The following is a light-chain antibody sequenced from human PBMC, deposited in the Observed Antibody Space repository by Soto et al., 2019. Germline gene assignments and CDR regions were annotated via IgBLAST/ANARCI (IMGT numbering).Light chain of an antibody. CDR1: ESVHRN. CDR2: YAS. Sequence: MVMTQSPATLSVSPGERVTLSCRASESVHRNLAWYQQKPGQGPSLLIYYASTRATGVPDRFTGSGSGTEFTLTISSLQSEDFGVYHCQHYSNWPPTFGPGTKVGIK. V-gene: IGKV3-15*01. CDR3: QHYSNWPPT. J-gene: IGKJ3*01.